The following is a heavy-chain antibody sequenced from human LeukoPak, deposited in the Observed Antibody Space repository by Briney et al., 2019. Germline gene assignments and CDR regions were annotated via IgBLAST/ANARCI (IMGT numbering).Heavy chain of an antibody. D-gene: IGHD2-21*02. Sequence: PGGSLRLSCAASGFTFSSYWMSWVRQAPGKGLEWVANIKQDGSEKYYVDSVKGRFTISRDNAKNSLYLQMNSLRAEDTAVYYCARVVSAAYCGGDCYPQPDLDYWGQGTLVTVSS. CDR3: ARVVSAAYCGGDCYPQPDLDY. V-gene: IGHV3-7*04. CDR2: IKQDGSEK. CDR1: GFTFSSYW. J-gene: IGHJ4*02.